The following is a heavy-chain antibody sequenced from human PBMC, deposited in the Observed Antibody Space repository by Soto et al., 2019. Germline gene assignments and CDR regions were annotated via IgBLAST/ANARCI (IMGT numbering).Heavy chain of an antibody. CDR3: ARVHPLPNPALDF. D-gene: IGHD3-16*02. V-gene: IGHV1-18*04. Sequence: VSVKVSRKAACSTFSTYGINLSRPAPGQHLEWLGWISPRNGNTNYAQNVQGRVTLTTDASTATAYLELKNLRSDDTAVYYCARVHPLPNPALDFCGQGHRVTVSA. J-gene: IGHJ4*02. CDR1: CSTFSTYG. CDR2: ISPRNGNT.